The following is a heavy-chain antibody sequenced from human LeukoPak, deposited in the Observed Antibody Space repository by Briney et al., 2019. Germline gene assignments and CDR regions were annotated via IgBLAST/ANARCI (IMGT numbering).Heavy chain of an antibody. CDR1: GYTFNRHG. Sequence: GASVKVSCKASGYTFNRHGISWVRQAPGQGLEWMGWISVYNGDTNYAQNLQGRVTMTTDTSTTTAYMELRSLTSDDTAVYYCARVRAAVGVHYFDYWGQGTLVTVSS. D-gene: IGHD6-13*01. J-gene: IGHJ4*02. CDR3: ARVRAAVGVHYFDY. V-gene: IGHV1-18*01. CDR2: ISVYNGDT.